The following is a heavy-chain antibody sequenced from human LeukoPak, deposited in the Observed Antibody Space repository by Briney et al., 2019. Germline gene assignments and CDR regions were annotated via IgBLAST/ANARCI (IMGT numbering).Heavy chain of an antibody. CDR3: ARGTSGSYPAHFDY. V-gene: IGHV1-18*01. CDR2: ISAYNGNT. J-gene: IGHJ4*02. D-gene: IGHD1-26*01. CDR1: GYTFTSYG. Sequence: GASVKVSCKASGYTFTSYGISWVRQAPGQGLEWMGWISAYNGNTNYAQKLRGRVTMTTDTSTSTAYMELRSLRSDDTAVYYCARGTSGSYPAHFDYWGQGTLVTVSS.